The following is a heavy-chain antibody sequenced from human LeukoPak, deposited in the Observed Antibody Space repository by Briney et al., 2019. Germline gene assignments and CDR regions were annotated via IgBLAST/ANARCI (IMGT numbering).Heavy chain of an antibody. D-gene: IGHD6-13*01. CDR2: INHSGST. V-gene: IGHV4-34*01. Sequence: KPSETLSLTCAVYGGSFSGYYWSWIRQPPGKGLEWIGEINHSGSTNYNPSLKSRVTISVDTSKNQFSLKLSSVTAADTAVYYCARAPKSSSIAASETWGQGTLVTVSS. CDR3: ARAPKSSSIAASET. J-gene: IGHJ5*02. CDR1: GGSFSGYY.